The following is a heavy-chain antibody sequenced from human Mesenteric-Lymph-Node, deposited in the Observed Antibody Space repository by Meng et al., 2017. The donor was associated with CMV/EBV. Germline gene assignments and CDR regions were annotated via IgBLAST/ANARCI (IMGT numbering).Heavy chain of an antibody. CDR1: GGSIGTYY. V-gene: IGHV4-59*01. Sequence: GSLRLSCSVSGGSIGTYYWNWIRQPPGKGLEWIGYIYNIGRTNYNSFLKSRVTFSIDTSKNRFSLRLSSLTAADTAVYYCARARIQRWLQGYYYYGLDVWGQGTTVTVSS. CDR3: ARARIQRWLQGYYYYGLDV. J-gene: IGHJ6*02. CDR2: IYNIGRT. D-gene: IGHD5-24*01.